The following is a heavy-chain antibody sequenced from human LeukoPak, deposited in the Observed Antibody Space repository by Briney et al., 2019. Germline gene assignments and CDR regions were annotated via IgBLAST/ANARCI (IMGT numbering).Heavy chain of an antibody. D-gene: IGHD2-2*01. Sequence: GGSLRLSCAASGFTFSYYSMNWVRQAPGKGLEWVSSISRSSDSMSYADSVKSRFTLSRDNANNSLYLQMNSLRAEDTAVYYCTREGVGYCSSSSCPPDYWGQGTLVTVSS. CDR3: TREGVGYCSSSSCPPDY. J-gene: IGHJ4*02. CDR1: GFTFSYYS. V-gene: IGHV3-21*01. CDR2: ISRSSDSM.